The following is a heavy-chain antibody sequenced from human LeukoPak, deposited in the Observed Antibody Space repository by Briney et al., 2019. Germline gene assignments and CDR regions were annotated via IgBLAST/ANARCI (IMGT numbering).Heavy chain of an antibody. Sequence: GASVKVSCKASGGTFSSYAISWVRQAPGQGLEWMGGIIPIFGTANYAQKFQGRVTITTDESTSTAYMELRSLRSEDTAVYYCASRGGNYVDYYYMDVWGKGTTVTVSS. J-gene: IGHJ6*03. D-gene: IGHD1-26*01. V-gene: IGHV1-69*05. CDR2: IIPIFGTA. CDR1: GGTFSSYA. CDR3: ASRGGNYVDYYYMDV.